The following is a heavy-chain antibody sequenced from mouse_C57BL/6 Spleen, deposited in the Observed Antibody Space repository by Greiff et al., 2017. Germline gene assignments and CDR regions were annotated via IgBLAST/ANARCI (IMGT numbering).Heavy chain of an antibody. V-gene: IGHV1-64*01. Sequence: QVQLQQPGAELVKPGASVKLSCKASGYTFTSYWMHWVKQRPGQGLEWIGMIHPNTGSTNYNEKFKSKATLTVDKSSSTAYMQLSSLTSEDSAVYYCAGQGVVAPVAYWGQGTLVTVSA. D-gene: IGHD1-1*01. CDR1: GYTFTSYW. CDR3: AGQGVVAPVAY. CDR2: IHPNTGST. J-gene: IGHJ3*01.